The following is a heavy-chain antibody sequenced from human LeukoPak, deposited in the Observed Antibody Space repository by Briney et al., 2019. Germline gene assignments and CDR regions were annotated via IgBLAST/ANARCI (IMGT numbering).Heavy chain of an antibody. CDR1: GFTFDDYG. D-gene: IGHD3-22*01. J-gene: IGHJ5*02. Sequence: GGSLRLSCAASGFTFDDYGMSWVRQDPGKGLVWVARINGDGSSISYADSVKGRFTISRDNAKNTLYLQMNSLRAEDTAVYYCARDLGQYYDTSDNWFDPWGQGTLVTVSS. CDR2: INGDGSSI. V-gene: IGHV3-74*01. CDR3: ARDLGQYYDTSDNWFDP.